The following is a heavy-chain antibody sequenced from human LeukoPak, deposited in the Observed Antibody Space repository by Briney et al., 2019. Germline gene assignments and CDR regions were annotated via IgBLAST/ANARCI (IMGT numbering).Heavy chain of an antibody. D-gene: IGHD1-1*01. J-gene: IGHJ4*02. CDR2: ISSSGSTI. Sequence: GGSLRLSCVASGFTFNNYAMTWVRQAPGKGLEWVSYISSSGSTIYYADSVKGRFTISRDNAKNSLYLQMNSLRAEDTAVYYCARDPNWNPVSVDYWGQGTLVTVSS. CDR1: GFTFNNYA. V-gene: IGHV3-11*01. CDR3: ARDPNWNPVSVDY.